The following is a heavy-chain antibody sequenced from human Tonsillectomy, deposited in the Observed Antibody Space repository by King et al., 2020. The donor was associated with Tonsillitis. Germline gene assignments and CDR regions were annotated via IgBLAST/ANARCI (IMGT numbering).Heavy chain of an antibody. CDR3: ARPTVTTLREAFDI. V-gene: IGHV3-11*06. CDR2: ISSSSSYT. D-gene: IGHD4-17*01. J-gene: IGHJ3*02. CDR1: GFTFSDYY. Sequence: QVQLVESGGGLVKPGGSLRLSCAASGFTFSDYYMSWIRQAPGKGLEWVSYISSSSSYTNYADSVKGRFTISRDNAKNSLYLQMNSLRAEDTAVYYCARPTVTTLREAFDIWGQGTMVTVSS.